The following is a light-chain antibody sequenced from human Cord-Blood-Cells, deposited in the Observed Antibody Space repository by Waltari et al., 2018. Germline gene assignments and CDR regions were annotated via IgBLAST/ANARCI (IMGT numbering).Light chain of an antibody. V-gene: IGKV1-39*01. CDR3: QQSYSTPPT. CDR2: AAS. Sequence: DLQLTKSPPPLSAPVGDRGTITCRASQSISSYLNWYQQKPGKAPKLLIYAASSLQSGVPSRFSGSGSGTDFTLTISSLQPEDFATYYCQQSYSTPPTFGQGTKVEIK. CDR1: QSISSY. J-gene: IGKJ1*01.